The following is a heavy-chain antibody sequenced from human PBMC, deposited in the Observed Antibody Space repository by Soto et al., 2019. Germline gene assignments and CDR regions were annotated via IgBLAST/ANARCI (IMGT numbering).Heavy chain of an antibody. J-gene: IGHJ5*02. CDR3: ARDGPSINWFDP. D-gene: IGHD6-6*01. Sequence: SETLSLTCSVSGGSIISYYWSWIRQPAGKGLEWIGRIYTSGSINYNPSLKSRVTMSVDTSKNQFSLKLSSVTAADTAVYYCARDGPSINWFDPWGQGTPVTVSS. CDR2: IYTSGSI. V-gene: IGHV4-4*07. CDR1: GGSIISYY.